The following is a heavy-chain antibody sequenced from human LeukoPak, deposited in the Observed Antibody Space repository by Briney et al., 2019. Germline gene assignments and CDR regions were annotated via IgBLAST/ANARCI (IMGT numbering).Heavy chain of an antibody. CDR1: GYTFTSYG. D-gene: IGHD5-12*01. J-gene: IGHJ6*03. V-gene: IGHV1-18*01. CDR3: ARVSWVATTYYYYYYMDV. Sequence: GASVKVSCKASGYTFTSYGISWVRQAPGQGLEWMGWISAYNGNTNYAQKFQGRVTMTRDTSISTAYMELSRLRSDDTAVYYCARVSWVATTYYYYYYMDVWGKGTTVTVSS. CDR2: ISAYNGNT.